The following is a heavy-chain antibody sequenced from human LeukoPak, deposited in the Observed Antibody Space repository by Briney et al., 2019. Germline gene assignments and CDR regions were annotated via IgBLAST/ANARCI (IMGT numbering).Heavy chain of an antibody. CDR1: GYSISTGHY. J-gene: IGHJ4*02. V-gene: IGHV4-38-2*02. CDR3: ARGGPYGRAIDY. D-gene: IGHD2-8*01. Sequence: SETLSLTCTVSGYSISTGHYWGWIRQPPGKGLEWIGSISHRGSTYYNPSLKSRVTIPGDTSKNQFSLKLSSVTAADTAVYYCARGGPYGRAIDYWGQGTLVTVSS. CDR2: ISHRGST.